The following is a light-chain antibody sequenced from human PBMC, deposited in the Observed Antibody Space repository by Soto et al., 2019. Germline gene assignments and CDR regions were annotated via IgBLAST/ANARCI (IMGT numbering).Light chain of an antibody. CDR3: QQYGTSPGYT. V-gene: IGKV3-20*01. Sequence: EIVLTQSPGTLSLSPGERATLSCRASQSVSSNYLTWYQQKPGQAPRLLIHGTSNRATGIPDRFSGSGSGTDFTLTISRLEPEDFAVYYCQQYGTSPGYTFGQGTELEMK. CDR1: QSVSSNY. CDR2: GTS. J-gene: IGKJ2*01.